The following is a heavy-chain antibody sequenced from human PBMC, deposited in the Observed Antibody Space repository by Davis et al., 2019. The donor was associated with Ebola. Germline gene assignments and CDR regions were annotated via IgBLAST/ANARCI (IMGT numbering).Heavy chain of an antibody. D-gene: IGHD6-6*01. J-gene: IGHJ5*02. CDR1: GGTFSSYA. V-gene: IGHV1-2*02. CDR2: INPNNGDR. CDR3: ARGGVERIASRWWFDP. Sequence: ASVKVSCKASGGTFSSYAISWVRQAPGQGLEWLGWINPNNGDRNHAQKFQGRVSLTRDTTSSTAYMELSRLTSDDTAVYYCARGGVERIASRWWFDPWGQGTLVTVSS.